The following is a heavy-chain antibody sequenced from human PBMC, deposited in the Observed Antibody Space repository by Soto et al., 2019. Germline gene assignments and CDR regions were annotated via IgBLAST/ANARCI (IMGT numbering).Heavy chain of an antibody. J-gene: IGHJ4*02. Sequence: EVQLVESGGGLVQPGRSLRLSCAASGFTFDDYAMHWVRQAPGKGLEWVSGISWNSGSIGYADSVKGRFTISRDNAKNSLYLQMNSLRAEDTALYYCATGGLLWFGELFDYWGQGTLVTVSS. CDR2: ISWNSGSI. D-gene: IGHD3-10*01. V-gene: IGHV3-9*01. CDR1: GFTFDDYA. CDR3: ATGGLLWFGELFDY.